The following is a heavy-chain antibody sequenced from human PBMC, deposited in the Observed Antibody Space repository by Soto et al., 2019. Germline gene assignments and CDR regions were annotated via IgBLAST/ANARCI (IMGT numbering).Heavy chain of an antibody. Sequence: PGESLKISCTGSGYSFTSYWITWVRQMPGKGLEWMGWIDPSDSYTSYSPSFQGHVTISADKSISTAYLQWSSLKASDTAMYYCARHSGPYSSSSPVGYWGQGTLVTVSS. CDR3: ARHSGPYSSSSPVGY. D-gene: IGHD6-6*01. J-gene: IGHJ4*02. CDR2: IDPSDSYT. V-gene: IGHV5-10-1*01. CDR1: GYSFTSYW.